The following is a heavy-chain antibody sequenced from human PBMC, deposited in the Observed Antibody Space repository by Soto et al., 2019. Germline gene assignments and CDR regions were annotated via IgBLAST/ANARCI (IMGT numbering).Heavy chain of an antibody. CDR1: GDSLSGGDYY. D-gene: IGHD6-19*01. J-gene: IGHJ4*02. CDR3: ARAYRINGWSDYFFDY. Sequence: QVLLQESGPGLVKSSQTVSLTCTVSGDSLSGGDYYWSWIRQPPGKGLEWIGDIYYTGFTFYNPYLKSRLTISLDSSKNQFSLRLNSVTAADTAVYFCARAYRINGWSDYFFDYWGQGTLVTVSS. V-gene: IGHV4-30-4*08. CDR2: IYYTGFT.